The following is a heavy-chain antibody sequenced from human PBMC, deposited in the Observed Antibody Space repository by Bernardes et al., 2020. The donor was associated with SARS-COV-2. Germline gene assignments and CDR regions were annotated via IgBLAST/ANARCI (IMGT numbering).Heavy chain of an antibody. CDR2: ISYDGSNK. J-gene: IGHJ1*01. CDR3: ARDSAAKWFGELPIQH. CDR1: GFTFSSYA. D-gene: IGHD3-10*01. V-gene: IGHV3-30-3*01. Sequence: GGSLRLSCAASGFTFSSYAMHWVRQAPGKGLEWVAVISYDGSNKYYADSVKGRFTISRDNSKNTLYLQMNSLRAEDTAVYYCARDSAAKWFGELPIQHWGQGTLVTVSS.